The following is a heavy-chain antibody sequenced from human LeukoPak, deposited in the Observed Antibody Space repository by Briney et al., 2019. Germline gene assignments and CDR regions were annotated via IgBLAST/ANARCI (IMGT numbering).Heavy chain of an antibody. CDR1: GFVFSSYH. D-gene: IGHD1-1*01. CDR3: ARAREMGGNWPTDY. Sequence: PGGSLRLSCVASGFVFSSYHVNWVRQAPGKGLEWVSSISSTSNYIYYADSVKGRFTISRDNAKNSLYLQMNSLRAEDTAVYYCARAREMGGNWPTDYWGQGTLVTVSS. CDR2: ISSTSNYI. V-gene: IGHV3-21*01. J-gene: IGHJ4*02.